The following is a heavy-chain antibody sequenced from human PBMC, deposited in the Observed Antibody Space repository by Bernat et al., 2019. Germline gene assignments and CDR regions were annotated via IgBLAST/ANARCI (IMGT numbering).Heavy chain of an antibody. V-gene: IGHV3-33*01. J-gene: IGHJ6*03. D-gene: IGHD4-17*01. CDR3: ARVGAGDYVAGYMDV. CDR2: IWYDGSDR. CDR1: AFTFSSYG. Sequence: QVQLVESGGGVVQPGRSLKLSCAASAFTFSSYGMHWVRQPPGKGLEWVASIWYDGSDRYYADSVKGRFTISRDNSKNTLYLQMSSLSPEDTAVYYCARVGAGDYVAGYMDVWGKGTTVTVSS.